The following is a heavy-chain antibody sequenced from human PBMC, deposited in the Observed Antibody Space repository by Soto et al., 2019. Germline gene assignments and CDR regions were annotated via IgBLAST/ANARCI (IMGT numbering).Heavy chain of an antibody. CDR1: GGTFSSYA. CDR2: IIPIFGTA. D-gene: IGHD3-22*01. CDR3: ARVIYYDSSGYYNY. Sequence: SVKVSCKASGGTFSSYAISWVRQAPGQGLEWMGGIIPIFGTANYAQKFQGRVTITADESTSTAYMELSSLRSEDTAVYYCARVIYYDSSGYYNYWGQGTLVTVSS. V-gene: IGHV1-69*13. J-gene: IGHJ4*02.